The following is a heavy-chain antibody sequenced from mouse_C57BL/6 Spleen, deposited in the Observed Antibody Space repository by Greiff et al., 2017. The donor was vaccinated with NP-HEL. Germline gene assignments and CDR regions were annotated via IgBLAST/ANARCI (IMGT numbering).Heavy chain of an antibody. CDR3: ARETGTGAVGY. CDR2: FTLYSDAT. Sequence: LQQPGAELVRPGSSVKLSCKASYFSFMACAMHWVKQRPGHGLEWIGSFTLYSDATEYSENFKGKATLTANTSSSTAYMELSSLTSEDSAVYYCARETGTGAVGYWGQGTTLTVSS. V-gene: IGHV1-49*01. CDR1: YFSFMACA. D-gene: IGHD4-1*01. J-gene: IGHJ2*01.